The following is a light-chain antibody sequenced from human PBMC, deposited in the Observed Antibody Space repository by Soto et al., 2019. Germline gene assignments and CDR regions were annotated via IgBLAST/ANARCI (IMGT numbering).Light chain of an antibody. CDR2: EAS. Sequence: DIQMTQSPSSLSASVGDRVTITCRASQSIVTWLAWYQQKPGKAPKLLIYEASSLESGVPSRFSGTGSGTEFTLTISSLQPDDSAAYYCQQFNSSPYTFGHGTKVEIK. CDR1: QSIVTW. V-gene: IGKV1-5*03. CDR3: QQFNSSPYT. J-gene: IGKJ2*01.